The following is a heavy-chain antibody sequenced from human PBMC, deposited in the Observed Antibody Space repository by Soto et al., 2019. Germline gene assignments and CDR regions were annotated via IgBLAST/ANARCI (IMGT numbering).Heavy chain of an antibody. CDR2: ISYDGSNK. CDR3: AKTITIFVYYYYYGMDV. CDR1: GFTFSSYG. J-gene: IGHJ6*02. V-gene: IGHV3-30*18. D-gene: IGHD3-3*01. Sequence: SLRLSCAASGFTFSSYGMHWVRQAPGKGLEWVAVISYDGSNKYYADSVKGRFTISRDNSKNTLYLQMNSLRAEDTAVYYCAKTITIFVYYYYYGMDVWGQGTTVTVSS.